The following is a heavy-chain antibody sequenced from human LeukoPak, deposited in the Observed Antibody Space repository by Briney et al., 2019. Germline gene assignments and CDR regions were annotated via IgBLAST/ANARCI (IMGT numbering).Heavy chain of an antibody. D-gene: IGHD5-24*01. CDR2: INHSGST. Sequence: GSLRLSCAASGFTFSSYAMSWVRQPPGKGLEWIGEINHSGSTNYNPSLKSRVTISVDTSKNQFSLKLSSVTAADTAVYYCARGREEMATIASRPFDYWGQGTLVTVSS. CDR3: ARGREEMATIASRPFDY. CDR1: GFTFSSYA. V-gene: IGHV4-34*01. J-gene: IGHJ4*02.